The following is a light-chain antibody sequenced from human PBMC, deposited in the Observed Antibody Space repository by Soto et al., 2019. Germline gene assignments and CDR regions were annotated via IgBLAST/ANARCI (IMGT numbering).Light chain of an antibody. Sequence: EIVLTQSPGTLSLSPGERATLSCRASQSVSSNLAWYQQKPGQAPRLLIYGASNRATGIPARFSGSGSGTDFTLTISRLEPEDFAVYYCQQYGSSPTTFGQGTKVDIK. J-gene: IGKJ1*01. CDR3: QQYGSSPTT. CDR2: GAS. V-gene: IGKV3-20*01. CDR1: QSVSSN.